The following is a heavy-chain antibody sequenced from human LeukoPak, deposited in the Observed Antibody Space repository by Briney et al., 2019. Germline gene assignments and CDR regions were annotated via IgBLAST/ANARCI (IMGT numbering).Heavy chain of an antibody. Sequence: ASVKVSCKASGGTFSSYAISWVRQAPGQGLEWMGGIIPIFGTANYAQKFQGRVTITADESTSTAYMELSSLRSEDTAVYYCARDWGVDILTGYYKGDWFDPWGQGTLVTVSS. V-gene: IGHV1-69*13. CDR2: IIPIFGTA. CDR1: GGTFSSYA. D-gene: IGHD3-9*01. J-gene: IGHJ5*02. CDR3: ARDWGVDILTGYYKGDWFDP.